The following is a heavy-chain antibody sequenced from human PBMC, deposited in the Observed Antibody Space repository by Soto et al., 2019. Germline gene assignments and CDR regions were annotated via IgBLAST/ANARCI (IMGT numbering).Heavy chain of an antibody. D-gene: IGHD6-13*01. CDR1: GFTFKHNA. Sequence: QVQLVESGGGVVQPGRSPTIFCTASGFTFKHNAMHWIRQAPAKGLEWVADISYDGSTKNYADSVKGRFTISRDNSKNTLSLQTSALKGEDTATYYCAREGIAESGPNYYDFWGQGTLVAVSS. CDR2: ISYDGSTK. V-gene: IGHV3-30-3*01. J-gene: IGHJ4*02. CDR3: AREGIAESGPNYYDF.